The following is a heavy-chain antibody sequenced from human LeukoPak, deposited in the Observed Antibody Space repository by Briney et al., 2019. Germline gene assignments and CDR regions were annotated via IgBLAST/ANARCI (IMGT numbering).Heavy chain of an antibody. CDR2: ISSSSSYI. V-gene: IGHV3-21*01. CDR3: ARDMLYGYSYDFDAFDI. D-gene: IGHD5-18*01. Sequence: GGSLRLSCAASGFTFSSYSMNWVRQAPGKGLEWVSSISSSSSYIYYADSVKGRFTISRDNAKNSLYLQMNSLRAEDTAVYYCARDMLYGYSYDFDAFDIWGQGTMVTVSS. CDR1: GFTFSSYS. J-gene: IGHJ3*02.